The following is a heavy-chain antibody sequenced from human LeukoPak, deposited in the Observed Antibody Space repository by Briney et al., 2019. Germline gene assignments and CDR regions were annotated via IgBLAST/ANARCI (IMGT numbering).Heavy chain of an antibody. J-gene: IGHJ4*02. CDR1: GFTFSSYG. CDR3: AKDLRVQYGDYLS. Sequence: GRSLRLSCAASGFTFSSYGMHWVRQAPGKGLEWVAVISYDGSNKYHADSVKGRFTISRDNSKNTLYLQMNSQRAEDTAVYYCAKDLRVQYGDYLSRGQGTLVTVSS. D-gene: IGHD4-17*01. CDR2: ISYDGSNK. V-gene: IGHV3-30*18.